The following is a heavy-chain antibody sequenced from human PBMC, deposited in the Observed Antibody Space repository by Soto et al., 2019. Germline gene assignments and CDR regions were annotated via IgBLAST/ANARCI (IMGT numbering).Heavy chain of an antibody. D-gene: IGHD2-2*01. Sequence: QVQLVQSGAEVKKPGASVKGSCKASGYTFTSYRISWVRQAPGQGLEWMGWISAYNGNTNYAQKLQGTVTITTDTSTSTPYMEQRSLRSDDTAVYYCAREDPPSLTGGQGTLVTAPS. CDR3: AREDPPSLT. V-gene: IGHV1-18*01. CDR1: GYTFTSYR. CDR2: ISAYNGNT. J-gene: IGHJ4*02.